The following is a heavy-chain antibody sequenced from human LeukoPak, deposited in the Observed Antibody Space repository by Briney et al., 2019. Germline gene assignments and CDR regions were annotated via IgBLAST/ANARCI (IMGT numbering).Heavy chain of an antibody. CDR1: GFTFSIKG. V-gene: IGHV3-23*01. D-gene: IGHD5-24*01. CDR2: ISGSGGST. Sequence: GGCLRLACAAHGFTFSIKGMSSVRQAQGKGVGWVSAISGSGGSTYYADSVKGRFTISRDNSKNTLYLQMNSLIAEDTAVYYCAKSGYNRFDYWGQGTRVTVSS. J-gene: IGHJ4*02. CDR3: AKSGYNRFDY.